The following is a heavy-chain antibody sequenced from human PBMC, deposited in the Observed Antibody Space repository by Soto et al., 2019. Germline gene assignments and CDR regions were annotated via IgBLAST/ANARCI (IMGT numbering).Heavy chain of an antibody. J-gene: IGHJ2*01. Sequence: EVQLVESGGGLVQPGGSLRLSCAASGFTVSSNYMSWVRQAPGKGLEWVSVIYSGGSTYYADSVKGRFTISRHNSKNTLYLQMNSLRAEDTAVYYCARAPLVTRYRYFDLWGRGTLVTVSS. CDR1: GFTVSSNY. D-gene: IGHD6-13*01. CDR3: ARAPLVTRYRYFDL. CDR2: IYSGGST. V-gene: IGHV3-53*04.